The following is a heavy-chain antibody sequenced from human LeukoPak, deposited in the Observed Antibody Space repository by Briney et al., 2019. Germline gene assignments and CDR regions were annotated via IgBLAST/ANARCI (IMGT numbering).Heavy chain of an antibody. CDR3: VKEWRSAWFTLGFGP. J-gene: IGHJ5*02. Sequence: PSETLSLTCTVSGGSISSGDYYWSWVRQAPGKGLEWVSAITSDDTTYYADSVKGRFTISRDNSKSTLYLQMSSLRAEDTAIYYCVKEWRSAWFTLGFGPWGQGTLVTVSS. CDR1: GGSISSGDYY. CDR2: ITSDDTT. V-gene: IGHV3-23*01. D-gene: IGHD6-19*01.